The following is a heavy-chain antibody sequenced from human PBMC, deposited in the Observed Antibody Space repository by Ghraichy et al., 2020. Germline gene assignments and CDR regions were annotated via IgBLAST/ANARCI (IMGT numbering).Heavy chain of an antibody. CDR1: GFTFDDYA. Sequence: GGSLRLSCAASGFTFDDYAMHWVRQAPGKGLEWVSGSSWNSDSIDYADSVKGRFTISRDNAKNSLYLQMNSLRAEDTASYYCAKGTGAGGIIVFFDYWVHGSLVPVSS. J-gene: IGHJ4*01. V-gene: IGHV3-9*01. D-gene: IGHD3-16*02. CDR3: AKGTGAGGIIVFFDY. CDR2: SSWNSDSI.